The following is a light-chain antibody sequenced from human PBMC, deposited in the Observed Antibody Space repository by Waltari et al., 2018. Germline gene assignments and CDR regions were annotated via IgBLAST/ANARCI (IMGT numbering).Light chain of an antibody. CDR2: SNN. J-gene: IGLJ3*02. CDR1: SSNIGSNT. V-gene: IGLV1-44*01. Sequence: QSVLTQPPSASGTPGPRVTTPCSGSSSNIGSNTVNWYQPLPGTAPKLLIYSNNQRPSGVPDRFSGSKSGTSASLAISGLQSEDEADYYCAAWDDSLNGWVFGGGTKLTVL. CDR3: AAWDDSLNGWV.